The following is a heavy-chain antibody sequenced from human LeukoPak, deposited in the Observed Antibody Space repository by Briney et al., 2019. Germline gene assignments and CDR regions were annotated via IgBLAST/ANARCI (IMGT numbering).Heavy chain of an antibody. V-gene: IGHV4-34*01. Sequence: PSETLSLTCAVYGGSFSGYSWNWIRQPPVKGLEWIGEINHSGGTNYNPSLKSRVTISVDTSKNQFSLKLSSVTAADTAVYYCARHSSSRIGYNRRRPGAFDIWGQGTMVTVSS. CDR3: ARHSSSRIGYNRRRPGAFDI. J-gene: IGHJ3*02. CDR2: INHSGGT. CDR1: GGSFSGYS. D-gene: IGHD5-24*01.